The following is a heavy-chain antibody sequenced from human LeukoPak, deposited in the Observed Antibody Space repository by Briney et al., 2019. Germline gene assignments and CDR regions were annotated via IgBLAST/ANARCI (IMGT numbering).Heavy chain of an antibody. CDR1: GFTFSSYS. CDR2: ISSSSTI. V-gene: IGHV3-48*01. CDR3: GRVGYGGTYYDLFYPRQLFYYFDY. D-gene: IGHD1-26*01. Sequence: GGSLRLSCAASGFTFSSYSMNWVRQAPGKGLEWVSYISSSSTIYYADSVKGRFTISRDNAKNSLYLQMNSLRAEDTAVYCCGRVGYGGTYYDLFYPRQLFYYFDYWGQGTLVTV. J-gene: IGHJ4*02.